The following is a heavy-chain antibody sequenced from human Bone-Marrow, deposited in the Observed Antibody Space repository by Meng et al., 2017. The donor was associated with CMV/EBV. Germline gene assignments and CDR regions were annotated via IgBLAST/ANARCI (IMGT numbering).Heavy chain of an antibody. D-gene: IGHD5-12*01. Sequence: SVKVSCKASGYTFTGNDIYWMRQAPGQGLEWMGGIIPIFGTANYAQKFQGRVTITTDESTSTAYMELSSLRSEDTAVYYCASSRRGYSGYDTYYYGMDVWGQGTTVTVSS. CDR3: ASSRRGYSGYDTYYYGMDV. CDR1: GYTFTGND. V-gene: IGHV1-69*05. J-gene: IGHJ6*02. CDR2: IIPIFGTA.